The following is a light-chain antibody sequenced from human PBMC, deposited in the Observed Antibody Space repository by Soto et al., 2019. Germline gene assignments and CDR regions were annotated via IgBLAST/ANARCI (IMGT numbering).Light chain of an antibody. V-gene: IGKV1-12*01. J-gene: IGKJ4*01. CDR2: AAS. CDR1: QGISSW. CDR3: QQSYDTPTS. Sequence: DIQMTQSPSSVSASVGDRVTITCRASQGISSWLAWYQQKPGKAPKLLIYAASSLQSGVPSRFSGSGSGTEFTLTISRLQSDDLASYYCQQSYDTPTSFGGGTKVEIK.